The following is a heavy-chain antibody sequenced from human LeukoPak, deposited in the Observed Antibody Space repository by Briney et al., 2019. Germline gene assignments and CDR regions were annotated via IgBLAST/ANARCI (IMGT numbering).Heavy chain of an antibody. V-gene: IGHV3-23*01. CDR1: GFTFSSYA. CDR2: ISGSGGST. D-gene: IGHD6-19*01. Sequence: GGSLRLSCAASGFTFSSYAMSWVRQAPGKGLEWVSAISGSGGSTYYADSVKGRFTISRDNSKNTLYLQMNSLRAEDTAVYYCARDSSSGWYYYFDYWGQGTLVTVSS. J-gene: IGHJ4*02. CDR3: ARDSSSGWYYYFDY.